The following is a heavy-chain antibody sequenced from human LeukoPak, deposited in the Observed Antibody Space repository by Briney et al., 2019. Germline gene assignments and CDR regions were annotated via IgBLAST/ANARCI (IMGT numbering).Heavy chain of an antibody. Sequence: GGSLRLSCAASGFTFSSYTMNWVRQAPGKGLEWVSIISSGSSYIHYADSVNGRFTISRDNAKNSLYLQMNSLRAEDTAVYYCARDLLFIQYWGQGTLVTVSS. CDR3: ARDLLFIQY. V-gene: IGHV3-21*01. CDR1: GFTFSSYT. J-gene: IGHJ1*01. CDR2: ISSGSSYI.